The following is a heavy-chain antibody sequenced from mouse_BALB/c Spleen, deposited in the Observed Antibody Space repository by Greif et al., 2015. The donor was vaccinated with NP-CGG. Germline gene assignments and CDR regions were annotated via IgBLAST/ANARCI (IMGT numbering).Heavy chain of an antibody. CDR1: GFTFSDYY. CDR3: ARDHYRYDERVLAY. CDR2: ISDGGSYT. V-gene: IGHV5-4*02. Sequence: EVQVVESGGGLVKPGGSLKLSCAASGFTFSDYYMYWVRQTPEKRLEWVATISDGGSYTYYPDSVKGRFTISRDNAKNNLYLQMSSLKSEDAAMYYCARDHYRYDERVLAYWGQGTLVTVSA. D-gene: IGHD2-14*01. J-gene: IGHJ3*01.